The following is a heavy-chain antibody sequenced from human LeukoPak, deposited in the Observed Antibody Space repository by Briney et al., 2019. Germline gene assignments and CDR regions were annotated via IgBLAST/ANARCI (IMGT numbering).Heavy chain of an antibody. CDR2: ISSDGSNK. Sequence: GGSLRLSWAAAGFTFTSYAIHWVRQAPGKGLEWVAVISSDGSNKYYADSVKGRFTISRDNSRNTLYLQMNSLRGEDTALYYCARPQLEMATIYWFDPWGQGTLVTVSS. CDR1: GFTFTSYA. D-gene: IGHD5-24*01. V-gene: IGHV3-30*04. J-gene: IGHJ5*02. CDR3: ARPQLEMATIYWFDP.